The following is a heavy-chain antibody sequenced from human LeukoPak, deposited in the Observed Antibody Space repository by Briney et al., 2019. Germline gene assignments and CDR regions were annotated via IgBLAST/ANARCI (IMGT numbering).Heavy chain of an antibody. Sequence: RAGGSLRLSCAASGFTFSSYAMSWVRQAPGKGLEWVAVIWYDGSNKYYADSVKGRFTISRDNSKNTLYLQMNSLRAEDAAVYYCARGARYNWNGQGFDYWGQGTLVTVSS. CDR3: ARGARYNWNGQGFDY. D-gene: IGHD1-1*01. CDR2: IWYDGSNK. J-gene: IGHJ4*02. CDR1: GFTFSSYA. V-gene: IGHV3-33*08.